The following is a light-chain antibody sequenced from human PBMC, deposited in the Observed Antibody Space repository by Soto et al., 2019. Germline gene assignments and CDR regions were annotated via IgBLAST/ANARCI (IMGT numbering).Light chain of an antibody. CDR1: SSDVGGYNY. CDR2: DVT. Sequence: QSVLTQPRSVSESPGQSVTISCSGTSSDVGGYNYVSWYQQHPGKAPKLMIYDVTKRPSGVPDRFSGSKSGNTASLTISGLQTEDEADYYCCSHAGGYTWVFGGGTNVTVL. J-gene: IGLJ3*02. CDR3: CSHAGGYTWV. V-gene: IGLV2-11*01.